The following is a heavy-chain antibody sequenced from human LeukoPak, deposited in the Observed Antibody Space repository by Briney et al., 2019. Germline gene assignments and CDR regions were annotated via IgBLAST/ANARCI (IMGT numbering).Heavy chain of an antibody. CDR1: GGSISSSSYY. CDR3: ARDQGDIVVVPAAMPLRDAFDI. V-gene: IGHV4-39*07. J-gene: IGHJ3*02. D-gene: IGHD2-2*01. Sequence: SETLSLTCTVSGGSISSSSYYWGWIRQPPGKGLEWIGSIYYSGSTYYNPSLKSRVTISVDTSKNQLSLKLSSVTAADTAVYYCARDQGDIVVVPAAMPLRDAFDIWGQGTMVTVSS. CDR2: IYYSGST.